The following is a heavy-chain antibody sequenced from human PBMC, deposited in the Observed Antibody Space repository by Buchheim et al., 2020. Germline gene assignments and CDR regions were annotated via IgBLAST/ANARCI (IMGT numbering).Heavy chain of an antibody. CDR2: MNPNSGNT. V-gene: IGHV1-8*02. J-gene: IGHJ5*02. CDR1: GGIFSSYA. Sequence: QVQLVQSGAEVKKPGSSVKVSCKASGGIFSSYAISWVRQAPGQGLEWMGWMNPNSGNTGYAQKFQGRVTMTRNTSISTAYMELRSLRSEDTAVYYCARDLGGDYAFDPWGQGTL. CDR3: ARDLGGDYAFDP. D-gene: IGHD4-17*01.